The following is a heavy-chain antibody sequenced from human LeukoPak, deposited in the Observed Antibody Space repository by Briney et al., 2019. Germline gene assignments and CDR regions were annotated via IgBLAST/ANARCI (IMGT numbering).Heavy chain of an antibody. V-gene: IGHV4-38-2*02. CDR3: ATGRGYSGYEANDY. Sequence: SETLSLTCIVSAYSISSGYYWGWIRQPPGKGLEWIANIYHSGNTYYNPSLKSRVTISVDTSRNQFSLKLSSVTAADTAVYYCATGRGYSGYEANDYWGQGTLVTVSS. D-gene: IGHD5-12*01. CDR1: AYSISSGYY. CDR2: IYHSGNT. J-gene: IGHJ4*02.